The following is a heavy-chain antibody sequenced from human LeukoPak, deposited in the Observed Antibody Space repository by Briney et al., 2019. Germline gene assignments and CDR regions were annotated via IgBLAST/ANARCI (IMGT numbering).Heavy chain of an antibody. CDR3: ARGAPPGIRYFDL. D-gene: IGHD1-14*01. J-gene: IGHJ2*01. CDR2: MYHSGST. V-gene: IGHV4-38-2*02. Sequence: SETLSLTCTGSGYSISSGYYWGWIRQPPGKGLGWIGNMYHSGSTDYTPSLKSRVTVSLDTSKNQFSLNLSSVTAADTAVYYCARGAPPGIRYFDLWGRGTLVTVSS. CDR1: GYSISSGYY.